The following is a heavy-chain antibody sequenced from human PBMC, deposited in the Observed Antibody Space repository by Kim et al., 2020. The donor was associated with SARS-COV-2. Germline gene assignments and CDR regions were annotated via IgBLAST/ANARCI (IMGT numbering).Heavy chain of an antibody. CDR3: ARDRRRFEYYYYGMDV. D-gene: IGHD3-3*01. V-gene: IGHV4-34*13. Sequence: SLKSRVTISVDTSKNQFSLKLSSVTAADTAVYYCARDRRRFEYYYYGMDVWGQGTTVTVSS. J-gene: IGHJ6*02.